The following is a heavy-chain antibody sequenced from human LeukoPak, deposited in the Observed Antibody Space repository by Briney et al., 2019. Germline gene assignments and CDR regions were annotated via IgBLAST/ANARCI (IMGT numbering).Heavy chain of an antibody. CDR3: ARDPVTARDAFDI. CDR1: GFTFSSHS. CDR2: ISSSSSYI. Sequence: GGSLRLSCAASGFTFSSHSMNWVRQAPGEGLEWVSSISSSSSYIYYADSVKGRFTISRDNAKNSLYLQMNSLRAEDTAVYYCARDPVTARDAFDIWGQGTMVTVSS. V-gene: IGHV3-21*01. J-gene: IGHJ3*02. D-gene: IGHD6-25*01.